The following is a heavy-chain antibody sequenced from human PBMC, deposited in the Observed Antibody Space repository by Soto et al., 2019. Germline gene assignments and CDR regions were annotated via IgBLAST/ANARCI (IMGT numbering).Heavy chain of an antibody. V-gene: IGHV4-30-4*01. CDR1: GGTIISGDYY. D-gene: IGHD6-13*01. CDR3: ASRHSSPYFDY. Sequence: SVTLSVTCTVSGGTIISGDYYWSWIRQPPGKGLEWIGSIYYSGSTYYNPSLKSRVTISVDTSKNQFSLKLNSVTAADTAVYYCASRHSSPYFDYWGQGTLVTVSS. CDR2: IYYSGST. J-gene: IGHJ4*02.